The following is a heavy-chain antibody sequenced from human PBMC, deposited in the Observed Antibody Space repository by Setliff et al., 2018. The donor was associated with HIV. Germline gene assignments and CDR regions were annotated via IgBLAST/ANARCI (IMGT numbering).Heavy chain of an antibody. CDR2: IYPGDSQT. D-gene: IGHD4-17*01. Sequence: WIRQTPGKGLEWMGIIYPGDSQTKYNPSFQGQVTISVDKSLRTAYLQWSSLKTSDTAFYFCARGADYRDVWGQGTLVTVS. V-gene: IGHV5-51*01. J-gene: IGHJ4*02. CDR3: ARGADYRDV.